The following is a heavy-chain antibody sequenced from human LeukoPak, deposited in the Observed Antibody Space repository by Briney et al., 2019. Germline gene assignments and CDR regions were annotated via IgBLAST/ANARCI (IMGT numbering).Heavy chain of an antibody. J-gene: IGHJ4*02. CDR1: GFTFSSYG. D-gene: IGHD6-13*01. V-gene: IGHV3-30*18. CDR3: AKVGEQQLADY. CDR2: ISYDGSGK. Sequence: GRSLRLSCAASGFTFSSYGVHWVRQAPGKGLEWVAVISYDGSGKYYADSVKGRFTISRDNSKNTLYLQMNSLRGEDTAVYYCAKVGEQQLADYWGQGTLVTVSS.